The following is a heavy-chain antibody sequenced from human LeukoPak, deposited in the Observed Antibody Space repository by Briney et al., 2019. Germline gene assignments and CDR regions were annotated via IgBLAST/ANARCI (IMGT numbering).Heavy chain of an antibody. CDR2: MNPNSGNT. D-gene: IGHD5-12*01. V-gene: IGHV1-8*01. Sequence: GASVKVSCKASGYTFTSYDINWVRQATGQGLGWMGWMNPNSGNTGYAQKLQGRVTMTTDTSTSTAYMELRSLRSDDTAVYYCARTDIVATGGVGYWGQGTLVTVSS. CDR3: ARTDIVATGGVGY. CDR1: GYTFTSYD. J-gene: IGHJ4*02.